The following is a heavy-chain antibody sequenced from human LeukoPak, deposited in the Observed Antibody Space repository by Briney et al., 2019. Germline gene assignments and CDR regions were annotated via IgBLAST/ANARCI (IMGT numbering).Heavy chain of an antibody. J-gene: IGHJ4*02. CDR1: GCTFTSYD. CDR3: ARGPTSGSYTGRDY. CDR2: MNPNSGNT. Sequence: ASVKVSCKASGCTFTSYDINWVRQATGQGLEWMGWMNPNSGNTGYAQKFQGRVTMTRNTSISTAYMELSSLRSEDTAVYYCARGPTSGSYTGRDYWGQGTLVTVSS. D-gene: IGHD1-26*01. V-gene: IGHV1-8*01.